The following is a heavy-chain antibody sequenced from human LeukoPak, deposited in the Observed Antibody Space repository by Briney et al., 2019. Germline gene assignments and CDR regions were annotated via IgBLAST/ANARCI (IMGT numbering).Heavy chain of an antibody. CDR2: IKSKTDGGTA. Sequence: PGGSLRLSCAASGFAFTNAWMNWVRQAPGKGLEWVGRIKSKTDGGTADYAAPVKGRFTISRDDSKNTLYLQMNSLKTEDTAVYCCTTADSSGRFLIDYWGQGTLVTVSS. CDR3: TTADSSGRFLIDY. J-gene: IGHJ4*02. D-gene: IGHD3-22*01. V-gene: IGHV3-15*07. CDR1: GFAFTNAW.